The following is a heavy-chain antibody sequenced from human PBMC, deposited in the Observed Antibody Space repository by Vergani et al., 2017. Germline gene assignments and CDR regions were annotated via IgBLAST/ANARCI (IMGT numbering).Heavy chain of an antibody. V-gene: IGHV3-33*01. Sequence: QVQLVESGGGVVQPGGSLRLSCAASGFTFSSYGMHWVRQAPGKGLEWVAVIWYDGSNKYYADSVKGRFTISRDNSKNTLYLQMNSLRAEDTAVYYCARDTPGYSSSSGGFDYWGQGTLVTVSS. CDR3: ARDTPGYSSSSGGFDY. CDR2: IWYDGSNK. J-gene: IGHJ4*02. CDR1: GFTFSSYG. D-gene: IGHD6-6*01.